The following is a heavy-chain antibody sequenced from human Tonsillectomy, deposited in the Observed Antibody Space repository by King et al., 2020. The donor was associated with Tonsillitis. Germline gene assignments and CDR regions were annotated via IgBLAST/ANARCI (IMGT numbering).Heavy chain of an antibody. Sequence: QLVQSGAEVKKPGSSVKVSCQASGGTFSSYAISWVRQAPGQGLEWMGGIIPIFGTANYAQKFQGRVTITADESTSTAYMELSSLRSEDTAVYYCARMPYYDSSGYYPYYFDYWGQGTLVTVSS. D-gene: IGHD3-22*01. CDR1: GGTFSSYA. CDR3: ARMPYYDSSGYYPYYFDY. J-gene: IGHJ4*02. CDR2: IIPIFGTA. V-gene: IGHV1-69*01.